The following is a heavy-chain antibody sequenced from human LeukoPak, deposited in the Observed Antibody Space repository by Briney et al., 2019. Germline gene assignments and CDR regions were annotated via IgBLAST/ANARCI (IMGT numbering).Heavy chain of an antibody. D-gene: IGHD5-18*01. CDR2: ISFDGKNI. CDR3: ARDRVQIWSYVGTFDY. V-gene: IGHV3-30*04. J-gene: IGHJ4*02. CDR1: GFSFTTYN. Sequence: PGGSLRLSCAASGFSFTTYNMHWVRQDPGKGLEWLGVISFDGKNIVYPDSEQGRVTISRDISKNTLYLQMNSLRPEDTAVYYCARDRVQIWSYVGTFDYWGQGALVTVSS.